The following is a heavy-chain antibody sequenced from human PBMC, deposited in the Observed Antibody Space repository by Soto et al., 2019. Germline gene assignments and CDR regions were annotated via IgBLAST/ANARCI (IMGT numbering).Heavy chain of an antibody. D-gene: IGHD1-1*01. CDR3: ARDDLFVDNGLDH. CDR1: GFSFSAHG. CDR2: INDGSEE. V-gene: IGHV3-33*01. Sequence: QVQLVESGGGVVRPGTSRRLSCAATGFSFSAHGMHWVRQAPGKGLEWLAVINDGSEEGYADSVRGRFTISRDYARNLLYLQMDNLSAEDSALYYCARDDLFVDNGLDHWGQGTLVTVSS. J-gene: IGHJ4*02.